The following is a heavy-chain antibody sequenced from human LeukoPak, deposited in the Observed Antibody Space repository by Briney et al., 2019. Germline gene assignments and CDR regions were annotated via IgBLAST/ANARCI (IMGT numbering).Heavy chain of an antibody. J-gene: IGHJ4*02. CDR2: ISSSGNTI. CDR3: ARVGALGSLGY. V-gene: IGHV3-48*04. Sequence: GGSLRLSCAASGFTFNSFSMDWVRQVPGKGLEWVSYISSSGNTIYYADSVKGRFTISRDNANNLLYLQMSGLRAEDTAVYYCARVGALGSLGYWGQGTLVTVSS. D-gene: IGHD1-26*01. CDR1: GFTFNSFS.